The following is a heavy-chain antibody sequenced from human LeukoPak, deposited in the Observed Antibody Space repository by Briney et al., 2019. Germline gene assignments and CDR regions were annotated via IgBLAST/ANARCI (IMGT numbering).Heavy chain of an antibody. CDR1: GFTFSSYA. V-gene: IGHV3-23*01. CDR3: AKGPPGYYDFWSGYCDY. CDR2: ISGSGGST. D-gene: IGHD3-3*01. J-gene: IGHJ4*02. Sequence: PGGSLRLSCAASGFTFSSYAMSWVRQAPGKGLEWVSAISGSGGSTYSADSVKGRFTISRDNSKNTLYLQMNSLRAEDTAVYYCAKGPPGYYDFWSGYCDYWGQGTLVTVSS.